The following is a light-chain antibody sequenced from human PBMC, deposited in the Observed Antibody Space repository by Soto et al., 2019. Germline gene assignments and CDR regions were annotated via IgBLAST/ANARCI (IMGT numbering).Light chain of an antibody. V-gene: IGLV4-69*01. CDR2: VTSDGSH. Sequence: QSVLTQSPSASASPGASVKLTCTLSSGHSDYAIAWHQQQPEKGPRYLMKVTSDGSHTKGDGIPDRFSGSSSGADRYLTIPSLRSDDEADYYCQAWGTGGVFGGGTKVTVL. CDR3: QAWGTGGV. J-gene: IGLJ3*02. CDR1: SGHSDYA.